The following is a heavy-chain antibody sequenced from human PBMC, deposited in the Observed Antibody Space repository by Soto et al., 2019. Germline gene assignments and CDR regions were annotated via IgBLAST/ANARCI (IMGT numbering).Heavy chain of an antibody. D-gene: IGHD1-26*01. CDR2: IYYSGST. CDR1: GGSVSSGSYY. Sequence: QVQLQESGPGLVKPSETLSLTCTVSGGSVSSGSYYWSWIRQPPGKGLEWIGYIYYSGSTNYNPSLKRRVTISVDTSKNQFSLKLSSVTAADTAVYYCAREPSYYVSHYGMDVWGQGTTVTVSS. CDR3: AREPSYYVSHYGMDV. V-gene: IGHV4-61*01. J-gene: IGHJ6*02.